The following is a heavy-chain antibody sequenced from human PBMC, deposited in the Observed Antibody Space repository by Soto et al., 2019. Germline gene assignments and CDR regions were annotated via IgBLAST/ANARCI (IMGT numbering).Heavy chain of an antibody. CDR2: IIPIFGTA. V-gene: IGHV1-69*01. CDR3: ARDLSSPSGSYYDNY. CDR1: GGTFSSYA. J-gene: IGHJ4*02. D-gene: IGHD1-26*01. Sequence: QVQLVQSGAEVKKPGSSVKVSCKASGGTFSSYAISWVPQAPGQGLEWMGGIIPIFGTANYAQKFQGRVTITADESTSTAYMELSSLRSEDTAVYYCARDLSSPSGSYYDNYWGQGTLVTVSS.